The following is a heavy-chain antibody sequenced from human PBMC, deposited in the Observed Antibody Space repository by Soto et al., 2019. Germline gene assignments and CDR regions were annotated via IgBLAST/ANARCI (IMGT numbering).Heavy chain of an antibody. CDR1: GFTVSTNY. V-gene: IGHV3-66*01. CDR3: ARDYAPVY. D-gene: IGHD2-2*01. CDR2: IYSGDRA. J-gene: IGHJ4*02. Sequence: GGSLRLSCAASGFTVSTNYMSWVRQAPGKGLEWVSVIYSGDRAYYADSEKGRFTISRDNSKNTLYLQMNSLRAEDTAVYYCARDYAPVYWGQGTLVTVS.